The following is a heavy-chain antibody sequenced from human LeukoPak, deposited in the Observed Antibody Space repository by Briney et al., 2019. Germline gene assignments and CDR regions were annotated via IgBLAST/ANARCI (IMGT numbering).Heavy chain of an antibody. J-gene: IGHJ4*02. V-gene: IGHV3-20*04. CDR3: AREGGIVVVPAHFDY. Sequence: GGSLRLSCAASGFTFDDYGMSWVRHAPGKGLEWVSGINWNGGSTVYADSVKGRFTISGDNAKNSLYLQMNSLRAEDTALYYCAREGGIVVVPAHFDYWGQGTLVTVSS. CDR1: GFTFDDYG. D-gene: IGHD2-2*01. CDR2: INWNGGST.